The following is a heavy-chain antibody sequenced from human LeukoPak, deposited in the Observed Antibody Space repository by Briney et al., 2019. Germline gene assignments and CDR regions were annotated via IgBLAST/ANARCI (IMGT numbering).Heavy chain of an antibody. D-gene: IGHD7-27*01. J-gene: IGHJ4*02. V-gene: IGHV3-23*01. CDR3: AKNGNWARFEN. Sequence: GGSLRLSCAASGFAFSNYGMNWVRQAPGKGLEWVSGITGSGSTTYYADSVKGRFTISRDNSKNTLYLQMNSPRAEDTAAYYCAKNGNWARFENWGQGTLVTVSS. CDR1: GFAFSNYG. CDR2: ITGSGSTT.